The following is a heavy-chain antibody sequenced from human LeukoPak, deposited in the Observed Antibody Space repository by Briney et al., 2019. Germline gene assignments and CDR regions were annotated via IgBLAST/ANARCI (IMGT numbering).Heavy chain of an antibody. CDR1: GYSISSGYY. Sequence: SETLSLTCTVSGYSISSGYYWGCVRQPPGKGLEWIGSISHAGSTDYSPSLKSRVTISLDTSKNQFSLKLRPVTAADTAVYYCARILRGVIVTSFDYWGQGILVTVSS. CDR2: ISHAGST. J-gene: IGHJ4*02. CDR3: ARILRGVIVTSFDY. V-gene: IGHV4-38-2*02. D-gene: IGHD3-10*01.